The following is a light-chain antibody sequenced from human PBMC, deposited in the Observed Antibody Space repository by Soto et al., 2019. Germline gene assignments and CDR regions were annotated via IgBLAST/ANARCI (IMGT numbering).Light chain of an antibody. V-gene: IGKV3-15*01. CDR2: GAS. J-gene: IGKJ2*01. Sequence: EIVMTQSPGTLSVSPGERATLSCRASQSVSSNLAWYQQKPVQAPRLLIHGASTRAAGIPARFSGSGSGTEFTLTISILQSEDFAVYYCQQYNNWPPYTFGQGTKVDIK. CDR1: QSVSSN. CDR3: QQYNNWPPYT.